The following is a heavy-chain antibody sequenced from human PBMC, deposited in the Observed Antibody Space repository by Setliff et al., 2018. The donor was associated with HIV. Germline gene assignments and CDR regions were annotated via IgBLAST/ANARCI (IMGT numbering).Heavy chain of an antibody. J-gene: IGHJ6*03. CDR3: ARVPASNYYYYMDV. Sequence: ASVKVSCKASGYTFINYHIIWVRQAPGQGLEWVGSISASSVNTNYTQGRVTMTTDISTNTAYMELRSLRSADSAVYYCARVPASNYYYYMDVWGKGTTVTVSS. CDR1: GYTFINYH. CDR2: ISASSVNT. V-gene: IGHV1-18*01.